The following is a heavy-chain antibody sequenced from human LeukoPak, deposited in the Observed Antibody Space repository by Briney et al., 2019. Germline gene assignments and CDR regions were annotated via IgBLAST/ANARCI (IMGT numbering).Heavy chain of an antibody. CDR2: IRYDGSNK. Sequence: GGSLRLSCAASGFTFSSYGMHWVRQAPGKGLEWVAFIRYDGSNKYYADSVKGRFTTSRDNSKNTLYLQMNSLRAEDTAVYYCAKDQGFVTTFGGVIDYFDYWGQGTLVTVSS. CDR1: GFTFSSYG. CDR3: AKDQGFVTTFGGVIDYFDY. J-gene: IGHJ4*02. V-gene: IGHV3-30*02. D-gene: IGHD3-16*02.